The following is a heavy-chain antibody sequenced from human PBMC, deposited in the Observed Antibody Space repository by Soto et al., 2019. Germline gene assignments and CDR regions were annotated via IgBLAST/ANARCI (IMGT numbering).Heavy chain of an antibody. CDR3: GYGIGVAGHYYGMEV. V-gene: IGHV1-69*13. D-gene: IGHD6-19*01. Sequence: SVKVSCKASGGTFSSYAISWVRQAPGQGLKWMGGIIPILGTANHAQKFQGRVTITADESTSTAYMELSSLRSEDTAVYYRGYGIGVAGHYYGMEVGGQGTTVTVSS. J-gene: IGHJ6*02. CDR1: GGTFSSYA. CDR2: IIPILGTA.